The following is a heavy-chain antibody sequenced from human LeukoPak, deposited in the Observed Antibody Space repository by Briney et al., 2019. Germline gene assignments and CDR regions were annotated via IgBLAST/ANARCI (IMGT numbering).Heavy chain of an antibody. CDR2: INPNSGGT. CDR3: ARDYSSGWYVGVY. CDR1: GCTFTGYY. Sequence: ASVKVSCKASGCTFTGYYMHWVRQAPGQGLEWMGRINPNSGGTNYAQKFQGRVIMTRDTSISTAYMELSRLRSDDTAVYYCARDYSSGWYVGVYWGQGTLVTVSS. D-gene: IGHD6-19*01. V-gene: IGHV1-2*06. J-gene: IGHJ4*02.